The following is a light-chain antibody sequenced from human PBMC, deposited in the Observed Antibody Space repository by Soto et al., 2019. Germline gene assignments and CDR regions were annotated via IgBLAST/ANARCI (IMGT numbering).Light chain of an antibody. CDR3: QQYNSWPPGEVS. V-gene: IGKV3-15*01. Sequence: EIVMTQSPATLSVSPGERATLSCWASQSVTSNLAGYQHKPGQAPRLLIYGASTRATGVPARFRCSGSGAEFTLTIRSLQFEDLAVYYWQQYNSWPPGEVSFGPGTKVDIK. CDR2: GAS. J-gene: IGKJ3*01. CDR1: QSVTSN.